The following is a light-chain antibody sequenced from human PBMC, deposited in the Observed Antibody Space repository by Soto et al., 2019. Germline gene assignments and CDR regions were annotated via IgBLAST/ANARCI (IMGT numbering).Light chain of an antibody. V-gene: IGLV2-14*01. CDR3: SSYTSDSTRGV. CDR1: SSDVGGYNY. Sequence: QSALTQPASVSGSPGQSITISCTGTSSDVGGYNYVSWYQQHPGKAPKLMIYDVTNRPSGVSNRFSGSKSANTASLTISGLQADDEADYYCSSYTSDSTRGVFGGGTKVTVL. CDR2: DVT. J-gene: IGLJ2*01.